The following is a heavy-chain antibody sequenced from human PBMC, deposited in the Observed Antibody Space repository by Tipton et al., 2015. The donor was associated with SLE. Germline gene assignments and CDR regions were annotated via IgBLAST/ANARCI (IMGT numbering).Heavy chain of an antibody. D-gene: IGHD2-2*01. Sequence: TLSLTCTVSGGSISSHYWSWIRQPPGKGLEWIGYIYYTGSTSYNPSPKSRVTISVDTSKNQFSLNLSSVTAADTAVYYCARPAVDYWGQGTLVTVSS. CDR2: IYYTGST. V-gene: IGHV4-59*11. CDR1: GGSISSHY. CDR3: ARPAVDY. J-gene: IGHJ4*02.